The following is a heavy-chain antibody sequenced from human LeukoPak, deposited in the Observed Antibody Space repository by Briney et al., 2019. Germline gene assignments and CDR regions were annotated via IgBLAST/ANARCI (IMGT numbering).Heavy chain of an antibody. V-gene: IGHV4-59*01. J-gene: IGHJ4*02. CDR3: ARLAPGNYDILTGDPKVVFDY. CDR1: GGSISSFF. CDR2: VHSSGST. Sequence: SETLSLTCTVSGGSISSFFWSWIRQPPGKGLEWIGYVHSSGSTKCNPSLKSRLIISVDISKNQFSLKLRSVSVADTDVYYCARLAPGNYDILTGDPKVVFDYWGQGALVTVSS. D-gene: IGHD3-9*01.